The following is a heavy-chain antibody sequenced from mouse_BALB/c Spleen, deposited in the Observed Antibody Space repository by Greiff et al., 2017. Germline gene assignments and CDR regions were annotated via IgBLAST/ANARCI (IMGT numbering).Heavy chain of an antibody. CDR3: ATGYYGFAY. Sequence: QVQLQQSGAELVRPGTSVKVSCKASGYAFTNYLIEWVKQRPGQGLEWIGVINPGSGGTNYNEKFKGKATLTADKSSSTAYMQLSSLTSDDSAVYFCATGYYGFAYWGQGTLVTVSA. D-gene: IGHD2-3*01. CDR1: GYAFTNYL. V-gene: IGHV1-54*01. J-gene: IGHJ3*01. CDR2: INPGSGGT.